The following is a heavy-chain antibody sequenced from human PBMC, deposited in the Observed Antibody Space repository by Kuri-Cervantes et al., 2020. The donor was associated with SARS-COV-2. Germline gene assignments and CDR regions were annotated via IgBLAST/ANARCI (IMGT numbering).Heavy chain of an antibody. Sequence: SLKISCPASGFTFDDYAMHWVRQAPGKGLEWVSGISWNSGSIGYADSVKGRFTISRDNAKNSLYLQMNSLRAGDTAVYYCARDLGGPRFGGMDVWGQGTTVTVSS. D-gene: IGHD3-16*01. CDR3: ARDLGGPRFGGMDV. J-gene: IGHJ6*02. CDR2: ISWNSGSI. CDR1: GFTFDDYA. V-gene: IGHV3-9*01.